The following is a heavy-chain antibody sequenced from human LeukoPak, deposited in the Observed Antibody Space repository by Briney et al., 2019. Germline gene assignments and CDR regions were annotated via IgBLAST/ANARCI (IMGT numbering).Heavy chain of an antibody. J-gene: IGHJ4*02. V-gene: IGHV4-39*07. CDR1: GFTFSNYA. CDR2: VSYSGST. CDR3: ARGYEEYSAYDV. Sequence: GSLRLSCAASGFTFSNYAMSWIRQPPGKGLEWIGSVSYSGSTYYNPSLSSRLTISEDTSKNRFSLKLSSVTAADTAVYFCARGYEEYSAYDVWGQGILVTVSS. D-gene: IGHD5-12*01.